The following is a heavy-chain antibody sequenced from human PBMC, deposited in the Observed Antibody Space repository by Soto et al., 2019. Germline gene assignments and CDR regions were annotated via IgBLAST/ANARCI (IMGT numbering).Heavy chain of an antibody. V-gene: IGHV4-34*01. D-gene: IGHD2-2*01. J-gene: IGHJ6*02. Sequence: PSETLSLTCAVYGGSFSGYYWSWIRQPPGKGLEWIGEINHSGSTNYNPSLKSRVTISVDTSKNQFSLKLSSVTAADTAVYYCARGRYRFGDIVVVPAARNYYYYGMDVWGQGTTVTVSS. CDR2: INHSGST. CDR3: ARGRYRFGDIVVVPAARNYYYYGMDV. CDR1: GGSFSGYY.